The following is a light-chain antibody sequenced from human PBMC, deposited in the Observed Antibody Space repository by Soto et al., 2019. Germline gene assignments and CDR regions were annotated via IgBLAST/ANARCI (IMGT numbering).Light chain of an antibody. V-gene: IGKV1-5*03. J-gene: IGKJ1*01. Sequence: DIQMTQSPSTLSASVGDRVTITCRASQSIRSWLAWYQQKPGKAPKLLIYKASSLESGVPSRFSGSGSGTEFTLTISSLQPDDFVTYYCQQYNDYPWTFGQGTKVE. CDR2: KAS. CDR1: QSIRSW. CDR3: QQYNDYPWT.